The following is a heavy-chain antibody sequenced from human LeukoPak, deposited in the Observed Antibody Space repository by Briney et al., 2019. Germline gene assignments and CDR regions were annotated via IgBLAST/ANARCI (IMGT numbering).Heavy chain of an antibody. J-gene: IGHJ4*02. CDR3: ATLLRSSSRTGVDY. CDR1: IGSISSSKW. CDR2: IYLYGTT. D-gene: IGHD6-13*01. Sequence: SETLSLTCSVSIGSISSSKWWSWVRQPPVKGLEWIGEIYLYGTTNYNPSFTSRVTTSVDRSRNQFSLKLSSVTAADTAVYYCATLLRSSSRTGVDYWGQGTLVTVSS. V-gene: IGHV4-4*02.